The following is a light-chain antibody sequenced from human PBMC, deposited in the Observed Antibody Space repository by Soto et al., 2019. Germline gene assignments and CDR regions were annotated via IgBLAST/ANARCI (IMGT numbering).Light chain of an antibody. V-gene: IGKV3-15*01. J-gene: IGKJ2*01. CDR3: QQYNNWPPEYT. CDR1: QSVSSN. CDR2: GAF. Sequence: EIVMTQSPATLSVSPGERATLSCRASQSVSSNLAWYQQKPGQAPRLLIYGAFTRATGISARFSGSGSGTEFTLTISSLQSEDFAVYYCQQYNNWPPEYTFGQGTKLEIK.